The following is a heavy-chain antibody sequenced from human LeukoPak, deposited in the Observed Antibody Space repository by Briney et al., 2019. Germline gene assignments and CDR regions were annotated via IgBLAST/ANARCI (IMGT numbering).Heavy chain of an antibody. V-gene: IGHV4-59*01. Sequence: SETLSLTCTVSGGSISSYYWSWIRQPPGKGLEWIGYIYYSGSTNYNPSLKSRVTISVDTSKNQFSLRLSSMTAADTAVYYCARLGPGGHGEFDYWGQGTLVTVSS. CDR2: IYYSGST. CDR3: ARLGPGGHGEFDY. D-gene: IGHD3-10*01. CDR1: GGSISSYY. J-gene: IGHJ4*02.